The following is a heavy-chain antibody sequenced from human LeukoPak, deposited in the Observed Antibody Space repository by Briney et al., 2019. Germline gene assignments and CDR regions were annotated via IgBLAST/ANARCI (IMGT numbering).Heavy chain of an antibody. Sequence: GGSLRLSCAASGFTFSSYAMSWVRQAPGKGLEWVSGISWNSGSIGYADSVKGRFTISRDNAKNSLYLQMNSLRAEDTALYYCAKDSGSGWFDYWGQGTLVTVSS. D-gene: IGHD6-19*01. CDR1: GFTFSSYA. V-gene: IGHV3-9*01. CDR3: AKDSGSGWFDY. CDR2: ISWNSGSI. J-gene: IGHJ4*02.